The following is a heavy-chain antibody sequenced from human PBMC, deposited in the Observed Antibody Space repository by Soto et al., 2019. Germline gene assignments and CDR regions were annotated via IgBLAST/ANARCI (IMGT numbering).Heavy chain of an antibody. CDR3: AKDHSAETVYYDSSGYYDY. Sequence: GGSLRLSCAASGFTFSSYAMSWVRQAPGKGLEWVSAISGSGGSTYYADSVKGRFTISRDNSKKTLYLQMNSLRAEDTAVYYCAKDHSAETVYYDSSGYYDYWGQGTLVTVSS. D-gene: IGHD3-22*01. J-gene: IGHJ4*02. CDR1: GFTFSSYA. V-gene: IGHV3-23*01. CDR2: ISGSGGST.